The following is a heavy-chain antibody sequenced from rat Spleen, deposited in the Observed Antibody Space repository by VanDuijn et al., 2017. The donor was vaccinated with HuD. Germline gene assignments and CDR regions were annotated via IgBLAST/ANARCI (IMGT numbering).Heavy chain of an antibody. CDR3: AMGSHYYDVTYYYEY. CDR1: GFTFSDYY. Sequence: EVQLVESDGGLVQPGRSLKLSCAASGFTFSDYYMAWVRQAPTKGLEWVATISSDGRRNYYRDAVKGRFTISRDNAKSSLYLQMDSLRSEDTATYYCAMGSHYYDVTYYYEYWGQGVMVTVSS. J-gene: IGHJ2*01. CDR2: ISSDGRRN. D-gene: IGHD1-12*02. V-gene: IGHV5-29*01.